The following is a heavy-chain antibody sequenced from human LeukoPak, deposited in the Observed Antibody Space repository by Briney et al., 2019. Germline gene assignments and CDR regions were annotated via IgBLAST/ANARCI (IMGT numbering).Heavy chain of an antibody. CDR3: ARDWPTIAAAGTIPEYFQH. J-gene: IGHJ1*01. CDR2: ISSSSYI. Sequence: PGGSLRLSCAASGFTFSSYSMNWVRQAPGKGLEWVSSISSSSYIYYADSVKGRFTISRDNAKNSLYLQMNGLRAEDTAVYYCARDWPTIAAAGTIPEYFQHWGQGTLVTVSS. D-gene: IGHD6-13*01. CDR1: GFTFSSYS. V-gene: IGHV3-21*01.